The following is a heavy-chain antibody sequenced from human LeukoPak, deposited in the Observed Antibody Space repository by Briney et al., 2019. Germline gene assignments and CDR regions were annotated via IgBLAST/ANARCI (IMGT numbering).Heavy chain of an antibody. V-gene: IGHV1-2*02. Sequence: ASVKVSCKASGYTFTGYYMHWGRQAPGQGLEWMGWIYPSSGGTNYAQKFQGRVTMTRDTSISTAYMELSRLRSDDTAVYYCARDPPTTVVIPHWYFDLWGRGTLVTVSS. D-gene: IGHD4-23*01. J-gene: IGHJ2*01. CDR2: IYPSSGGT. CDR1: GYTFTGYY. CDR3: ARDPPTTVVIPHWYFDL.